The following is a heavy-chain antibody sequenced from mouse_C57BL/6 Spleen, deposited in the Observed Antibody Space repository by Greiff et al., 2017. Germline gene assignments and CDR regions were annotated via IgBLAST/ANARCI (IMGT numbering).Heavy chain of an antibody. CDR1: GFTFTDYY. CDR2: IRNKANGYTT. Sequence: EVMLVESGGGLVQPGGSLSLSCAASGFTFTDYYMSWVRQPPGKALEWLGFIRNKANGYTTEYSASVKGRFTISRDTSQSILYLQRNALRAEDSATYYGARRLYYDYEGRYAMDYWGQGTSVTVSS. V-gene: IGHV7-3*01. J-gene: IGHJ4*01. D-gene: IGHD2-4*01. CDR3: ARRLYYDYEGRYAMDY.